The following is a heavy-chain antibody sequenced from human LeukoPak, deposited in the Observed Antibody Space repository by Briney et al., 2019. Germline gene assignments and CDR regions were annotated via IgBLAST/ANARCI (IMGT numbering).Heavy chain of an antibody. Sequence: SETLSLTCTVSGGSISSYYWSWIRQPPGKGLEWIGYIYYSGSTNYNPSLKSRVTISVDTSKNQFSLKLSSVTAADTAVYYCARDSRPNNDFWSGYGLDYWGQGTLVTVSS. J-gene: IGHJ4*02. D-gene: IGHD3-3*01. CDR3: ARDSRPNNDFWSGYGLDY. CDR2: IYYSGST. CDR1: GGSISSYY. V-gene: IGHV4-59*01.